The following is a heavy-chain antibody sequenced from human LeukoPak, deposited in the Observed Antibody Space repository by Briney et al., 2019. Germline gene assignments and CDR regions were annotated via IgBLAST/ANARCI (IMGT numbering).Heavy chain of an antibody. CDR1: GFTFSSYG. Sequence: PGRSLRLSCAASGFTFSSYGMHWVRQAPGKGLEWVAVISYDGSNKYYADSVKGRFTISRDNSKNTLYLQMNSLRAEDTAVYYCAKTLGHNWNEPFSPMYYYYGMDVWGQGTTVTVSS. CDR3: AKTLGHNWNEPFSPMYYYYGMDV. J-gene: IGHJ6*02. V-gene: IGHV3-30*18. CDR2: ISYDGSNK. D-gene: IGHD1-20*01.